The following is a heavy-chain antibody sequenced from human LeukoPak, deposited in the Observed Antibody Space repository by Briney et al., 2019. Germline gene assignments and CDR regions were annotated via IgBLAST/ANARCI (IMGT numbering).Heavy chain of an antibody. CDR2: ISSSSSTI. CDR3: ARDLSVGDYGSWFDP. D-gene: IGHD4-17*01. Sequence: PGGSLRLSCAASGFTFSSYSMNWVRQAPGKGLEWVSYISSSSSTIYYADSVKGRFTISRDNAKNSLYLQMNSLRAEDTAVYYCARDLSVGDYGSWFDPWGQGTLVTVSS. CDR1: GFTFSSYS. J-gene: IGHJ5*02. V-gene: IGHV3-48*04.